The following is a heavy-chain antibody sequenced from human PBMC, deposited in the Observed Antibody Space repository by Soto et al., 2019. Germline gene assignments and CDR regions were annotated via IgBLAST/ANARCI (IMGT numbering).Heavy chain of an antibody. Sequence: SETLSLTCTVSGGSITRGGYYWSWIRQHPGKGLEWIGYIYNSGTTYYNPSLKSRVTISVDTSKNQFSLKLTSVTAADTAVYYCARDPAPWGQGNLVTVS. CDR3: ARDPAP. CDR1: GGSITRGGYY. V-gene: IGHV4-31*03. J-gene: IGHJ5*02. CDR2: IYNSGTT.